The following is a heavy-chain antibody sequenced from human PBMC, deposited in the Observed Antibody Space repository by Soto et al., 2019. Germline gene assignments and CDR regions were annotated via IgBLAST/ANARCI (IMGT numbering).Heavy chain of an antibody. CDR3: ARIASADAFDI. CDR1: GFTFSIYW. CDR2: IKQDGSEK. Sequence: GGSLRLSCAPSGFTFSIYWMSWVRQAPGKGLEWVANIKQDGSEKYYVDSVKGRFTISRDNAKNSLYLEMNSLRAEDTAVYYCARIASADAFDIWGQGTMVTVSS. D-gene: IGHD2-21*01. J-gene: IGHJ3*02. V-gene: IGHV3-7*01.